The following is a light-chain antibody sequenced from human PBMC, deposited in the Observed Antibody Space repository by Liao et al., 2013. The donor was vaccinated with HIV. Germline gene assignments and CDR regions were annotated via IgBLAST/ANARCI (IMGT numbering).Light chain of an antibody. J-gene: IGLJ3*02. CDR2: EDT. V-gene: IGLV3-1*01. CDR1: ALPKLY. CDR3: QAWDSSTGV. Sequence: SYELTQPPSVSVSPGQTARITCSGDALPKLYAYWYQQKPGQSPVLVIYEDTKRPSGIPERFSGSNSWNTATLTISGTQALDEADYYCQAWDSSTGVFGGGTKLTVL.